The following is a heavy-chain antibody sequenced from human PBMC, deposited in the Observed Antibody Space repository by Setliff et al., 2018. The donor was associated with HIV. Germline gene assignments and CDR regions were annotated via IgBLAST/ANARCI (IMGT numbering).Heavy chain of an antibody. CDR1: GFTFSTYA. D-gene: IGHD5-12*01. Sequence: GGSLRLSCAASGFTFSTYAMSWVRQAPGKGLECVSGISGSDDITYYADSVKGRFTISRDNSKNTLFLQMNSLRAEDTAVYYCAKGYSGFEGAGARNYYYYYMDVWGKGTTVTVSS. V-gene: IGHV3-23*01. CDR3: AKGYSGFEGAGARNYYYYYMDV. J-gene: IGHJ6*03. CDR2: ISGSDDIT.